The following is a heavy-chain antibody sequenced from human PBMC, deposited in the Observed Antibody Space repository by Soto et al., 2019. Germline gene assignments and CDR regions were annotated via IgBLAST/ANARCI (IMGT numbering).Heavy chain of an antibody. D-gene: IGHD3-22*01. V-gene: IGHV3-30-3*01. Sequence: QVQLVESGGGVVQPGRSLRLSCAASRFTFSSYAMHWVRQAPGKVLEWVAVISYDGSNKYYTDSVKGRFTISRDNSKNTLYLQMNSLRAEDTAVYYCARDFQYYYDSSGSYSYYFDFWGQGTLVTVSS. J-gene: IGHJ4*02. CDR3: ARDFQYYYDSSGSYSYYFDF. CDR1: RFTFSSYA. CDR2: ISYDGSNK.